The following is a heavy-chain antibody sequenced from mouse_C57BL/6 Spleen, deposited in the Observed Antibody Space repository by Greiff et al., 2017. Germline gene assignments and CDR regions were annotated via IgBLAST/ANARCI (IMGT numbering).Heavy chain of an antibody. V-gene: IGHV7-3*01. J-gene: IGHJ3*01. CDR3: ERYRDSYYETWFAY. D-gene: IGHD2-12*01. CDR2: IRNKANGYTT. CDR1: GFTFTDYY. Sequence: EVQLVESGGGLVQPGGSLSLSCAASGFTFTDYYMSWVRQPPGQALEWLGFIRNKANGYTTEYSASVKGRFTISRDNSQSILYRQMNALRAEDSSTDYGERYRDSYYETWFAYWGQGTLVTVSA.